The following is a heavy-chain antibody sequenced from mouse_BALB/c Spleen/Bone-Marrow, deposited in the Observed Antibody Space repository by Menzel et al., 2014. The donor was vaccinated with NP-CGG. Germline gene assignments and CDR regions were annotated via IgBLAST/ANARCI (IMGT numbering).Heavy chain of an antibody. CDR1: GYTFTSYN. CDR3: ARSNWDGGNYFDY. J-gene: IGHJ2*01. D-gene: IGHD4-1*01. V-gene: IGHV1-12*01. Sequence: LQESGAELVRPGASVKMSCKASGYTFTSYNMHRVKQTPGQGLEWIGTIYPGNGDTSYNQKFKGKATLTADKSSSTAYMQLSSLTSEDSAVYYCARSNWDGGNYFDYGGQGTTLTVSS. CDR2: IYPGNGDT.